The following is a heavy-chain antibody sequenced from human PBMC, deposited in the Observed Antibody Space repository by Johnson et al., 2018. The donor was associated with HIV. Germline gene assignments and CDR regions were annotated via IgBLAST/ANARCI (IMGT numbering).Heavy chain of an antibody. V-gene: IGHV3-30*02. J-gene: IGHJ3*02. D-gene: IGHD3-16*01. Sequence: QVQLVESGGGLTQPGGSLRLSCAASGFTVSTYGMHWVRQAPGKGLEWVAFIRYDGSDEYSAHSVKGRFTLSTDNSKHTLYLQMNSLGAEDTSMYYCAKGPGVVSLGELFLYAFDIWGQGTMVTVSS. CDR1: GFTVSTYG. CDR3: AKGPGVVSLGELFLYAFDI. CDR2: IRYDGSDE.